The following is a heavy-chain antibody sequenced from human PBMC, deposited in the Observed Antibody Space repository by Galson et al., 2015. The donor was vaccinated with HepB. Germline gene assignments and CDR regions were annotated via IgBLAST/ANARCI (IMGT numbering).Heavy chain of an antibody. D-gene: IGHD1-26*01. CDR2: IYWDDDK. Sequence: PALVKPTQTLTLTCTFSGFSLSTSGVGVGWIRQPPGKALEWLALIYWDDDKRYSPSLKSRLTTTKDTSKNQVVLTMTNMDPVDTAAYYCAHRRLEVGAPQAFDIWGQGTMVTVSS. J-gene: IGHJ3*02. CDR1: GFSLSTSGVG. V-gene: IGHV2-5*02. CDR3: AHRRLEVGAPQAFDI.